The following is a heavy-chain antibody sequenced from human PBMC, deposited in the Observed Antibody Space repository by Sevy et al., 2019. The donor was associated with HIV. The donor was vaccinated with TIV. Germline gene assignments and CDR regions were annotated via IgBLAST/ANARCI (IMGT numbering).Heavy chain of an antibody. CDR1: GYTFTSYG. CDR2: ISAYNGNT. V-gene: IGHV1-18*01. J-gene: IGHJ4*02. Sequence: ASVKVSCKASGYTFTSYGISWVRQAPGQGLEWMGWISAYNGNTNYAQKLQGRVTMTTDTSTSTAYMELRSLRSDDTAVYYCARTKNFYYDSLYFDYWGQGTLVTVSS. CDR3: ARTKNFYYDSLYFDY. D-gene: IGHD3-22*01.